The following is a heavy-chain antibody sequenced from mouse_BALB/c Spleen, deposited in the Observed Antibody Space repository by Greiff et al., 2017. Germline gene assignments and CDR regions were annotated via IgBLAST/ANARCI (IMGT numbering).Heavy chain of an antibody. CDR3: ARQEGGYAMDY. D-gene: IGHD1-1*02. Sequence: EVQLVESGGGLVKPGGSLKLSCAASGFTFSSYSMSWVRQTPEKRLEWVATISSGGSYTYYPDSVKGGFTISRDTAKNTLYLQMSSLRSEDTAMYYCARQEGGYAMDYWGQGTSVTVSS. J-gene: IGHJ4*01. CDR2: ISSGGSYT. CDR1: GFTFSSYS. V-gene: IGHV5-9-3*01.